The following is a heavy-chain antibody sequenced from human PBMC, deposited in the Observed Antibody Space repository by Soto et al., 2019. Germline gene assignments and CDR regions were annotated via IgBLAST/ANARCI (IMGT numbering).Heavy chain of an antibody. Sequence: SETLSLTCAVYGGSFNVYYWTWIRQPPGKGPEWIGDINHSGSTNYNPSLKSRVTISVDTYKNQFSLKLRSVTAADMAVFYCARATANYYFDSWGQGTLVAVSS. CDR3: ARATANYYFDS. J-gene: IGHJ4*02. D-gene: IGHD1-1*01. CDR1: GGSFNVYY. V-gene: IGHV4-34*01. CDR2: INHSGST.